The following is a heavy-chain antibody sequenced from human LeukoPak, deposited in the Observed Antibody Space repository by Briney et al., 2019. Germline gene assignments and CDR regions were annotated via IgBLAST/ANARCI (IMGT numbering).Heavy chain of an antibody. CDR1: GGSISSSY. Sequence: SETLSLTCTVSGGSISSSYWNWVRQPPGKGLEWIGRISYSGTTNYNPSLKSRVTISSDTPKNQFSLKLTSGTAAGTAVYYCARREVEMRASASGNWLGPWGQGTLVTVSS. D-gene: IGHD3-10*01. CDR3: ARREVEMRASASGNWLGP. J-gene: IGHJ5*02. V-gene: IGHV4-59*08. CDR2: ISYSGTT.